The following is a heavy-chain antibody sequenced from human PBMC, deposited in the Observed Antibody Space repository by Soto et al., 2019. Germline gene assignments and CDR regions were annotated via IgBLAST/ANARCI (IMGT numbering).Heavy chain of an antibody. V-gene: IGHV4-39*01. J-gene: IGHJ4*02. Sequence: SETLSLTCTVSGGSISSSNYYWGWIRQPPGKGLDWIGSVYYSGNTYYNPSLKSRVTISVDTSKNQFSLNLSSMTAADTAVYYCARLERNSNYAEYYFDYWGQGTLVTVSS. CDR1: GGSISSSNYY. CDR3: ARLERNSNYAEYYFDY. CDR2: VYYSGNT. D-gene: IGHD4-4*01.